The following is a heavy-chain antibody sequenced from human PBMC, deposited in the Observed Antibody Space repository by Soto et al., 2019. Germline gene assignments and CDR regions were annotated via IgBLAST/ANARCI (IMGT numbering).Heavy chain of an antibody. V-gene: IGHV3-33*01. J-gene: IGHJ6*01. CDR3: ARDIDSAFLYSYYYHGMDI. CDR2: IWYDGSNK. Sequence: QGKGLDWVAVIWYDGSNKYYADSVKGRFTISRDNSKNTLYLQMNSLRAEDTAVYYCARDIDSAFLYSYYYHGMDIWGQGHTVTGSS. D-gene: IGHD2-15*01.